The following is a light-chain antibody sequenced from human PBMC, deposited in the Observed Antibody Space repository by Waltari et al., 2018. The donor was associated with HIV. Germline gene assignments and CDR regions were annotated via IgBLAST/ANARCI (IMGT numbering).Light chain of an antibody. J-gene: IGKJ3*01. Sequence: EIVLTQSPGTLSLSPGERVTLSCRASQSVPANYVAWYQQKPAQAPRLLIYAASSRATDSPDRFSGGGAGTDVTLTINSLDPEDFAVYFCQQYGSSLFTVGPGTKVDLK. CDR3: QQYGSSLFT. CDR2: AAS. V-gene: IGKV3-20*01. CDR1: QSVPANY.